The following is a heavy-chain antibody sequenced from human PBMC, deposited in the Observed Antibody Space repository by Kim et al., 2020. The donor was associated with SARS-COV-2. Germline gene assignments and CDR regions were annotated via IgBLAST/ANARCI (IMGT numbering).Heavy chain of an antibody. Sequence: TNYNPSLKSRVTISVDTSKNQFSLELSSVTAADTAVYYCARGGGATILDYWGQGTLVTVSS. J-gene: IGHJ4*02. CDR3: ARGGGATILDY. V-gene: IGHV4-34*01. CDR2: T. D-gene: IGHD1-26*01.